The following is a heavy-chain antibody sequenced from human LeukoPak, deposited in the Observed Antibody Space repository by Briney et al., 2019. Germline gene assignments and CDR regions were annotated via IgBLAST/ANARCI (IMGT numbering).Heavy chain of an antibody. CDR1: GFTFSGYA. V-gene: IGHV3-23*01. D-gene: IGHD6-19*01. CDR3: AKDLSDSSGWYFDY. J-gene: IGHJ4*01. CDR2: ISGSGGST. Sequence: GGSLRLSCAASGFTFSGYAMSWVRQAPGKGLEWVSAISGSGGSTYYADSVKGRFTISRDNSKNTLYLQMNSLRAEDTAVYYCAKDLSDSSGWYFDYWGQEPWSPSPQ.